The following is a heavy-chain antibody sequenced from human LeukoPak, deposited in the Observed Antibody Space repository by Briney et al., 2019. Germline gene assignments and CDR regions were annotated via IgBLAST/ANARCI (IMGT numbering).Heavy chain of an antibody. V-gene: IGHV3-23*01. CDR1: GFTFSSYA. J-gene: IGHJ4*02. CDR2: ISGSGGST. Sequence: GGSLRPSCAASGFTFSSYAMSWVRQAPGKGLEWFSAISGSGGSTYYADSEKGRFTISRDNSKNTLYLQMNSLRAEDTAVYYCAKETRVVVTAIYYFDYWGQGTLVTVSS. CDR3: AKETRVVVTAIYYFDY. D-gene: IGHD2-21*02.